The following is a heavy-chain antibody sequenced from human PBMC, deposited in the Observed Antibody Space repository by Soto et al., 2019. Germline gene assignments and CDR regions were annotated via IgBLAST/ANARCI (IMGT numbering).Heavy chain of an antibody. D-gene: IGHD3-9*01. CDR3: AREMNDILTGPHPFHYYYGMDV. CDR2: ISYDGSNK. J-gene: IGHJ6*02. CDR1: GFTFSSYA. Sequence: GGSLRLSCAASGFTFSSYAMHWVRQAPGKGLEWVAVISYDGSNKYYADSGKGRFTISRDNSKNTLYLQMNSLIAEDTAVYYCAREMNDILTGPHPFHYYYGMDVWGQGTTVTVSS. V-gene: IGHV3-30-3*01.